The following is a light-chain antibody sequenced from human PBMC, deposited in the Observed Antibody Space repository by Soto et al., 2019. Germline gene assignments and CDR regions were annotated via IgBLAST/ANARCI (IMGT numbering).Light chain of an antibody. V-gene: IGKV3-15*01. CDR1: QSVSSN. CDR2: GAS. Sequence: EIVMTQSPATLSVSPGERATLSCRASQSVSSNLAWYQQKPGQAPRLLIYGASTRATGIPARFRGSGSGTEFTLTISSLQAEDFAVYNCQQYNNWPTFGQVTKVELK. J-gene: IGKJ1*01. CDR3: QQYNNWPT.